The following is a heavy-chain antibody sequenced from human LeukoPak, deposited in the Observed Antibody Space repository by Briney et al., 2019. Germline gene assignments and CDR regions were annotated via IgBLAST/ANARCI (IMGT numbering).Heavy chain of an antibody. V-gene: IGHV3-9*01. CDR1: GFTFDDYA. CDR2: ISWNSGSI. J-gene: IGHJ5*02. Sequence: PGRSLRLSCAASGFTFDDYAMHWVRQAPGKGLEWVLGISWNSGSIGYADSVKGRFTISRDNAKNSLYLQMNSLRAEDTAVYYCARDLIYNWFDPWGQGTLVTVSS. CDR3: ARDLIYNWFDP. D-gene: IGHD3-3*02.